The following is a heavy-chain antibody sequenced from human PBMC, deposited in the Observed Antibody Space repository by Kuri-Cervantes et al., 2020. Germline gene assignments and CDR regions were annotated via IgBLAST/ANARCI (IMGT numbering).Heavy chain of an antibody. V-gene: IGHV1-69*13. CDR1: GGTFSNYA. D-gene: IGHD5-12*01. CDR3: ARVEIRPYSGYVGGIDY. CDR2: IIPIFGTA. Sequence: SVKVSCKASGGTFSNYAISWVRQAPGQGLEWMGGIIPIFGTANYAQKFQGRVTITADESTSTAYMELSSLRSEDTAVYYCARVEIRPYSGYVGGIDYWDQGTLVTVSS. J-gene: IGHJ4*02.